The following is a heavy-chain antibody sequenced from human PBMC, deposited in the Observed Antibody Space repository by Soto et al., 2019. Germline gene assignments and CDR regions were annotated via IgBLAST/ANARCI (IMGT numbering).Heavy chain of an antibody. CDR2: IIPIFGTA. J-gene: IGHJ4*02. D-gene: IGHD2-8*01. CDR3: AKLGYGINGVCQPTGPDDY. Sequence: QVQLVQSGAEVKKPGSSVKVSCKASGGTFSSYAISWVRQAPGQGLEWMGGIIPIFGTANYAQKFQGRVTITADESTSTAYMELSSMRFDDRAVYYCAKLGYGINGVCQPTGPDDYWGQGTLVTVSS. V-gene: IGHV1-69*01. CDR1: GGTFSSYA.